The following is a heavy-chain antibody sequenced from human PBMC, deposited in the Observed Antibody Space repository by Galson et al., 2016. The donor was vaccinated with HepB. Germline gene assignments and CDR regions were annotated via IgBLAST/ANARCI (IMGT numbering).Heavy chain of an antibody. J-gene: IGHJ3*01. CDR1: GFTFSSYV. D-gene: IGHD4-17*01. CDR2: INPTGVTT. Sequence: SLRLSCAASGFTFSSYVMTWVRQAPGKGLEWVSAINPTGVTTYYADSVKGRFTISRDNSKNTLYLQMNSLRVEDTAEYYCAKDPPVTADPNDAFDVWGQGTKVTVSS. V-gene: IGHV3-23*01. CDR3: AKDPPVTADPNDAFDV.